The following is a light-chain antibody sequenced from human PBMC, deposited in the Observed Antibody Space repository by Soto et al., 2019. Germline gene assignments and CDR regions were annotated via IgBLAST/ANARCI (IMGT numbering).Light chain of an antibody. V-gene: IGLV2-11*01. CDR2: DVS. J-gene: IGLJ2*01. CDR3: CSYAGSYTVV. Sequence: QSALTQPRSVSGSPGQSVTISCTGTSIDVGGYDFVSWHQQHPGKAPKLMIHDVSKRPSGVPDRFSGSKSGNAASLTISGLQAEDEADNYCCSYAGSYTVVFGGGTQLTVL. CDR1: SIDVGGYDF.